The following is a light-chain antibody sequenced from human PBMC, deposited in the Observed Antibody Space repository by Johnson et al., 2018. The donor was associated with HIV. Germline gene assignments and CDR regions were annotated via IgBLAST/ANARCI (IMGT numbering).Light chain of an antibody. V-gene: IGLV1-51*01. J-gene: IGLJ1*01. CDR3: GTWASSLSAGF. Sequence: SVLTQPPSVSAAPGQKVTISCSGRSSNIGNNYVSWYQQLPGTAPKLLIYDNNKRPSGIPDRFSGSKSGTSATLGITGLQTGDEADYYCGTWASSLSAGFFGTGTKVTVL. CDR2: DNN. CDR1: SSNIGNNY.